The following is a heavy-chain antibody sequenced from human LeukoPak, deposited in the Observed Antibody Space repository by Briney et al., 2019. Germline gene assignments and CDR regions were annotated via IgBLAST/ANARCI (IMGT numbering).Heavy chain of an antibody. CDR3: AKDGGEGEYFQH. CDR2: IRYDGINK. J-gene: IGHJ1*01. D-gene: IGHD3-3*01. CDR1: GFTFSSYG. V-gene: IGHV3-30*02. Sequence: GGSLRLSCAASGFTFSSYGMHWVRQAPGKGLEWVAFIRYDGINKYYADSVKGRFTISRDNSKDTLYLQMNSLRAEDTAVYYCAKDGGEGEYFQHWGQGTLVTVSS.